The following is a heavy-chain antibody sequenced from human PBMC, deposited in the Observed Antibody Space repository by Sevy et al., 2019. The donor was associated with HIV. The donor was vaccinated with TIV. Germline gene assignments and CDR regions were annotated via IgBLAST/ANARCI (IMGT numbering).Heavy chain of an antibody. V-gene: IGHV3-48*01. CDR3: ARNGGYADYGMDV. CDR2: MNGITSTI. J-gene: IGHJ6*02. D-gene: IGHD2-2*01. CDR1: GFILSSYS. Sequence: GGSLRLSCVGSGFILSSYSMNWVRQAPGKGLEWLSYMNGITSTIYYAHSVKGRFTISRDNAKNSVSLQMHSLRAEDTAVYYCARNGGYADYGMDVWGQGTTVTVSS.